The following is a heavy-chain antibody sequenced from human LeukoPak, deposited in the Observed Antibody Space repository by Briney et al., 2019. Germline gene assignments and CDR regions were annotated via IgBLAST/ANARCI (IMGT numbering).Heavy chain of an antibody. V-gene: IGHV4-39*07. CDR2: IYYSGST. D-gene: IGHD3-10*01. Sequence: SETLSLTCTVSGGCISSSSYYWGWIRQPPGKGLESIGSIYYSGSTYYNPSLKSRVTISVDTSKNQFSLKLSSVTAADTAVYYCARDRLRWFGESPTHNWFDPWGQGTLVTVSS. J-gene: IGHJ5*02. CDR1: GGCISSSSYY. CDR3: ARDRLRWFGESPTHNWFDP.